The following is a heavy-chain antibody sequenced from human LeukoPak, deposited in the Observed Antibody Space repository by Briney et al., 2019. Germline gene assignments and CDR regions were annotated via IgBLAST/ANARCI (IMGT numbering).Heavy chain of an antibody. CDR3: ARGPRYCSSTSCYVNWFDP. V-gene: IGHV3-30*04. CDR1: GFTFSSYA. D-gene: IGHD2-2*01. CDR2: ISHDGSNK. J-gene: IGHJ5*02. Sequence: GRSLRLSCAASGFTFSSYAMHWVRQAPGKGLEWVAVISHDGSNKYYADSVKGRFTISRDNSKNTLYLQMNSLRAEDTAVYYCARGPRYCSSTSCYVNWFDPWGQGTLVTVSS.